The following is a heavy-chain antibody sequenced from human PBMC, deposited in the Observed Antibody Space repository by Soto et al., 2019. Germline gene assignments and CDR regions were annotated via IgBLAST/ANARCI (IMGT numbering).Heavy chain of an antibody. V-gene: IGHV4-61*01. J-gene: IGHJ5*02. CDR2: IYYSGST. D-gene: IGHD3-3*01. Sequence: TLSLTCTVSGGSVSSGSYYWSWIRQPPGKGLEWIGYIYYSGSTNYNPSLKSRVTISVDTSKNQFSLKLSSVTAADTAVYYCARVFLDPNTWFDPWGQGTLVTVSS. CDR3: ARVFLDPNTWFDP. CDR1: GGSVSSGSYY.